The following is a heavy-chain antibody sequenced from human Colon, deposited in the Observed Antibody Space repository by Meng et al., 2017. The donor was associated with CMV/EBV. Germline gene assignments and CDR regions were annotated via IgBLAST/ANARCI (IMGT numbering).Heavy chain of an antibody. CDR2: IKQDGSDV. J-gene: IGHJ4*02. Sequence: GESLKISCAGSGFTLRSHWMTWVRQAPGKGLEWLANIKQDGSDVYYVDSVRGRFTVSRDNAKNSLYLQMDGLRAEDTAVYYCTRGNSHAHDYWGQGTLVTVSS. CDR3: TRGNSHAHDY. D-gene: IGHD4-23*01. CDR1: GFTLRSHW. V-gene: IGHV3-7*01.